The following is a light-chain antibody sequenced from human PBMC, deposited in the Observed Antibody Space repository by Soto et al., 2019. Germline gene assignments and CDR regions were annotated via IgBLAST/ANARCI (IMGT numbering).Light chain of an antibody. CDR3: LQDYGYPRT. V-gene: IGKV1-6*01. CDR1: QDIRHD. CDR2: AAS. Sequence: AIQMTQSPSSLSASVGDRVTITCRASQDIRHDLGWYQQRPGKAPKLLLYAASTLQSGVPSRFSGSGSGTDFTLTITSLQPDDFATYYCLQDYGYPRTFGQGTKVEVK. J-gene: IGKJ1*01.